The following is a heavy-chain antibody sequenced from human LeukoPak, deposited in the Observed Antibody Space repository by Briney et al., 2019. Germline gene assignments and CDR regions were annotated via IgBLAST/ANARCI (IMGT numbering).Heavy chain of an antibody. CDR3: ARSPKESYDFWSGSDF. V-gene: IGHV1-2*06. CDR1: GYTFTGYH. J-gene: IGHJ4*02. CDR2: INPNSGDT. D-gene: IGHD3-3*01. Sequence: ASVKVSCKASGYTFTGYHMHWVRQAPGQGLEWMGRINPNSGDTNYAQKFQGRVTMTRATSISTAYMELSRLRSDDTAVYYCARSPKESYDFWSGSDFWGQGALVTVSS.